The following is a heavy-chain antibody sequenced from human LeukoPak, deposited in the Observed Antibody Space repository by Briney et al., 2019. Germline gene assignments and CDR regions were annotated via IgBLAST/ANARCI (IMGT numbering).Heavy chain of an antibody. J-gene: IGHJ4*02. V-gene: IGHV3-23*01. Sequence: PGGSLRLSCAASGFTFSTYAMSWVRQAPGKGLEWVSGSSGSGGNTYYADSVKGRFTISRDNSKSTLYLQMNSLRVEDTAVYYCAKGNCRGTSCYSDYWGQGTLVTVSS. CDR3: AKGNCRGTSCYSDY. D-gene: IGHD2-2*02. CDR1: GFTFSTYA. CDR2: SSGSGGNT.